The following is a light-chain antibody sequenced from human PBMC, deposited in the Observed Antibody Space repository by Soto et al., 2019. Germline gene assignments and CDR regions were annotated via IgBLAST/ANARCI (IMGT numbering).Light chain of an antibody. V-gene: IGLV2-14*01. CDR1: DSDVGGYNY. CDR2: EVS. Sequence: QSVLTQPASVSGSPGQSITISCTGTDSDVGGYNYVSWYQQHPGKAPKLIIYEVSNRPSGVSTRFSGSKSGNTASLTISGLQAEDEADYHCSSYTTSSTPYVFGTGTKLTVL. CDR3: SSYTTSSTPYV. J-gene: IGLJ1*01.